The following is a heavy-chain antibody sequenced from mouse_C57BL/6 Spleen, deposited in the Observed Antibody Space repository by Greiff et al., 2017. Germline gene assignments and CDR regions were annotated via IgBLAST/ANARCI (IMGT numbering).Heavy chain of an antibody. CDR2: INPSSGYT. D-gene: IGHD2-3*01. J-gene: IGHJ2*01. CDR1: GYTFTSYW. Sequence: QVQLKQSGAELAKPGASVKLSCKASGYTFTSYWMHWVKQRPGQGLEWIGYINPSSGYTKYNQKFKDKATLTADKASSTAYMQLSSLTYEDSAVYYCARSDDGYFYFDYWGQGTTLTVSS. CDR3: ARSDDGYFYFDY. V-gene: IGHV1-7*01.